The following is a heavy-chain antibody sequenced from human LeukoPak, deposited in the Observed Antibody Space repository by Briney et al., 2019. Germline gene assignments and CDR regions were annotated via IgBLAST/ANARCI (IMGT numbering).Heavy chain of an antibody. CDR3: AKEPPGSSWYTY. CDR1: GFTFSNYA. Sequence: GGSLRLSCAASGFTFSNYAMSWVRQPPGKGLEWVSTISDSGGSTYYADSVKGRLTIFRDNSKNTLFLQMNGLRAEDTALYYCAKEPPGSSWYTYWGQGTLATVS. CDR2: ISDSGGST. J-gene: IGHJ4*02. D-gene: IGHD6-13*01. V-gene: IGHV3-23*01.